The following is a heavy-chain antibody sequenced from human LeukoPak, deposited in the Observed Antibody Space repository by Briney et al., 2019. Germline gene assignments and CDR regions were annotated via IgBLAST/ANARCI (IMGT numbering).Heavy chain of an antibody. CDR1: GFTFSSYA. CDR2: ISYDGSNK. V-gene: IGHV3-30-3*01. CDR3: ARSRPKDFMDV. Sequence: PGGSLRLSCAASGFTFSSYAMHWVRQAPGKGLEWVAVISYDGSNKYYADSVKGRFTISRDNSKNTLYLQMNSLRAEDTAVYYCARSRPKDFMDVWGKGTTVTVSS. J-gene: IGHJ6*03.